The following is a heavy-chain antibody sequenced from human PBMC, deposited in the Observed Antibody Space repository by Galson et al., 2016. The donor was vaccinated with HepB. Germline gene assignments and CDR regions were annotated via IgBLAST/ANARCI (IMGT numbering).Heavy chain of an antibody. CDR1: GGSISRNNW. CDR3: ASYLIQSWAGSDAFDT. CDR2: IFHSGDT. D-gene: IGHD5-18*01. J-gene: IGHJ3*02. Sequence: SETLSLTCAVSGGSISRNNWWSWVRQPPGKGLEWIGEIFHSGDTNYNPSLRSRVTISVDKSKNHVSPKLISVTAADTSMYYCASYLIQSWAGSDAFDTWGQGTMVTVSS. V-gene: IGHV4-4*02.